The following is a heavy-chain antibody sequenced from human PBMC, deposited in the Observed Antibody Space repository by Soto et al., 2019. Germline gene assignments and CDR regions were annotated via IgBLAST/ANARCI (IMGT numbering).Heavy chain of an antibody. V-gene: IGHV5-10-1*01. J-gene: IGHJ6*02. CDR1: GYTFSNNW. D-gene: IGHD6-13*01. CDR3: ARDLFISSSDLLAAAGPGGLDV. CDR2: IDPSGSYT. Sequence: GESLKISCQGSGYTFSNNWISWVRQKPGKGLEWMGKIDPSGSYTDYSPSFQGHVSLSVDKSVSTAYLQWSSLKASDSAIYYCARDLFISSSDLLAAAGPGGLDVWGQGTTVTAP.